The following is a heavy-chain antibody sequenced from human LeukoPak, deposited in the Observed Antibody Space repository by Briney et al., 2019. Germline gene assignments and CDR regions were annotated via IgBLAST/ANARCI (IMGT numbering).Heavy chain of an antibody. D-gene: IGHD5-18*01. CDR2: INPNSGVT. CDR1: GYTFTGYY. CDR3: ARDGYSYWEKNYYYYMDV. V-gene: IGHV1-2*02. J-gene: IGHJ6*03. Sequence: ASVKVSCKASGYTFTGYYMHWVRQAPGQGLEWMGWINPNSGVTHYAQKFQGRVTMTSDTSISTAYMELSRLRSDDTAVYYCARDGYSYWEKNYYYYMDVWGKGTTVTVSS.